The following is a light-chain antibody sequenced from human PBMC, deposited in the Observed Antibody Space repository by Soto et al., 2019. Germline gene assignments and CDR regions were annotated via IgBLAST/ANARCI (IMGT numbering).Light chain of an antibody. CDR3: QQYDSFSKT. V-gene: IGKV1-5*01. CDR1: QSIRSW. CDR2: DAS. J-gene: IGKJ4*02. Sequence: DIQMTQSPSTLSASVGDRVTITCRASQSIRSWLAWYQQKPGKAPQLLIYDASNLESGVPSRFSGSGSGTEFTLTISCLQPDDFATYYCQQYDSFSKTVGRGTKVEVK.